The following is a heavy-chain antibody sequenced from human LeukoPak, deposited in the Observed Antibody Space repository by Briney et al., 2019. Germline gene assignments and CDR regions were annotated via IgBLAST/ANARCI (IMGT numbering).Heavy chain of an antibody. CDR3: ARDHGYSSSWYF. CDR2: INPNSGGT. Sequence: ASVKVSCKASGYTFTGYYMYWVRQAPGQGLEWMGWINPNSGGTNYAQKFQGRVTMTRDTSISTAYMDLSSLTSDDTAVYYCARDHGYSSSWYFWGQGTLVTVSS. D-gene: IGHD6-13*01. V-gene: IGHV1-2*02. J-gene: IGHJ4*02. CDR1: GYTFTGYY.